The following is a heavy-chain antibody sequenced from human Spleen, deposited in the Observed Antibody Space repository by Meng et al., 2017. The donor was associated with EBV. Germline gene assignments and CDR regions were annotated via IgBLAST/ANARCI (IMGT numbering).Heavy chain of an antibody. D-gene: IGHD6-19*01. V-gene: IGHV3-21*01. J-gene: IGHJ6*02. CDR1: GFTFSSYS. Sequence: EVQLVESGGGLVKPGGSLRLSCAASGFTFSSYSMNWVRQAPGKGLEWVSSISSSSSYIYYADSVKGRFTISRDNAKNSLYLQMNSLRAEDTAVYYCARVYSSGWGYYYYGMDVWGQGTTVTVSS. CDR3: ARVYSSGWGYYYYGMDV. CDR2: ISSSSSYI.